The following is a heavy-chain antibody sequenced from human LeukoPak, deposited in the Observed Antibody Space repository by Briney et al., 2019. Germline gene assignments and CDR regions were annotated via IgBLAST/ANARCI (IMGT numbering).Heavy chain of an antibody. Sequence: VSSNSAAWNWIRXSXXRGLXXXXXPYYSCNVYNDYAGSVKSRITINPDTSKKQVSLQLNSVTPEDTAVYYCARISGYDYYNWFDPWGQGTLVTVSS. CDR2: PYYSCNVYN. J-gene: IGHJ5*02. CDR1: VSSNSAA. D-gene: IGHD5-12*01. CDR3: ARISGYDYYNWFDP. V-gene: IGHV6-1*01.